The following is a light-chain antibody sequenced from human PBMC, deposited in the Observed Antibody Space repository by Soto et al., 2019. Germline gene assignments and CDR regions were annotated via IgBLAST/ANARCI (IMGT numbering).Light chain of an antibody. Sequence: EIVLTQSPGTLSLSPGVRATLSCRASQSVFNSYLAWYQQKPGQSPRLLIYSASIRATGIPDRFSGSGSGTDFSLTISRLEPEDIAVYFCQQYGSSHPTTFGPGTRLEIK. CDR1: QSVFNSY. V-gene: IGKV3-20*01. CDR3: QQYGSSHPTT. CDR2: SAS. J-gene: IGKJ5*01.